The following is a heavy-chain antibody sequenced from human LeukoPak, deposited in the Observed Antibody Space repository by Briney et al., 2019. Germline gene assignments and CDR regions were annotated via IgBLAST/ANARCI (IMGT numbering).Heavy chain of an antibody. CDR3: ARLTNLDY. CDR2: INHSGST. Sequence: PGGSLRLSCAASGFTFSSYSMNWVRQAPGKGLEWIGEINHSGSTNYNPSLKSRVTISVDTSKNQFSLKLSSVTAADTAVYYCARLTNLDYWGQGTLVTVSS. CDR1: GFTFSSYS. V-gene: IGHV4-34*01. J-gene: IGHJ4*02. D-gene: IGHD3-9*01.